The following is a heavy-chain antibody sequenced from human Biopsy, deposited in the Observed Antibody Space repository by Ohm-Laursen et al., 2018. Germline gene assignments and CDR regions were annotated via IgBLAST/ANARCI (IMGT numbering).Heavy chain of an antibody. Sequence: QTLSLTCAVSGGSISSYQWTWIRQPPGKGLEWIGYLYNTGGTNYNPSLKSRVTISVDTSKNQFSLKLRSVTAADTAVYYCAREAAIIDPRTRAFDYWGQGTLVTVSS. CDR3: AREAAIIDPRTRAFDY. CDR2: LYNTGGT. CDR1: GGSISSYQ. D-gene: IGHD6-25*01. J-gene: IGHJ4*02. V-gene: IGHV4-59*01.